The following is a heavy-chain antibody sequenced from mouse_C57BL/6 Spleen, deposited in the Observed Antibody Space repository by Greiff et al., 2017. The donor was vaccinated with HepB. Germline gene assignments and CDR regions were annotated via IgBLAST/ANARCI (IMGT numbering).Heavy chain of an antibody. CDR2: IDPSDSET. Sequence: QVHVKQPGAELVRPGSSVKLSCKASGYTFTSYWMHWVKQRPIQGLEWIGNIDPSDSETHYNQKFKDKATLTVDKSSSTAYMQLSSLTSEDSAVYYCARSNGYYPDYWGQGTTLTVSS. V-gene: IGHV1-52*01. D-gene: IGHD2-2*01. CDR1: GYTFTSYW. J-gene: IGHJ2*01. CDR3: ARSNGYYPDY.